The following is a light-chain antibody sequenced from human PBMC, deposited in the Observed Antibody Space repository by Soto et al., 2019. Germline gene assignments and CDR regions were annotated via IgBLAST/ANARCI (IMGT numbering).Light chain of an antibody. J-gene: IGLJ1*01. CDR3: SSYTSSSTLDV. CDR1: SSDVGGYNY. Sequence: QSVLTQPASVSGSPGQSLTISCTGTSSDVGGYNYVSWYQQHPGKAPKLMIYAVSNRPSGVSNRLSGSKSGNTASLTISGLQAEDVADYYCSSYTSSSTLDVFGTGTKVTVL. CDR2: AVS. V-gene: IGLV2-14*01.